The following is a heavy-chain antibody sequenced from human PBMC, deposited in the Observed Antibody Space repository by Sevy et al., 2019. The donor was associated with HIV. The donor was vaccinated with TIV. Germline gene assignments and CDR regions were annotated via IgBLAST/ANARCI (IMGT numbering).Heavy chain of an antibody. CDR3: VREGCTKPHDY. CDR2: FCFGDGKM. Sequence: GGYLRLSCMTSGFTFTRYTMTWVRQAPGKGLEWVSTFCFGDGKMYYADSVKGRFTFSRDISKNTVYLQMNSLRADDTAVYYCVREGCTKPHDYWGQGTLVTVSS. D-gene: IGHD2-8*01. J-gene: IGHJ4*02. CDR1: GFTFTRYT. V-gene: IGHV3-23*01.